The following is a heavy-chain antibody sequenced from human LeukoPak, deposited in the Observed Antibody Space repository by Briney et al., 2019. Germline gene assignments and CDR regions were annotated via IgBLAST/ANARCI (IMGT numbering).Heavy chain of an antibody. Sequence: GGSLRLSCAASGFLFSAFDMHWVRQAPGKGLEWVAVIWYDGSNKYYADSVKGRFTISRDNSKNTLYLQMNSLRAEDTAVYYCAREEAYCSSTSCYSLFDYWGQGTLVTVSS. CDR2: IWYDGSNK. D-gene: IGHD2-2*01. J-gene: IGHJ4*02. V-gene: IGHV3-33*08. CDR3: AREEAYCSSTSCYSLFDY. CDR1: GFLFSAFD.